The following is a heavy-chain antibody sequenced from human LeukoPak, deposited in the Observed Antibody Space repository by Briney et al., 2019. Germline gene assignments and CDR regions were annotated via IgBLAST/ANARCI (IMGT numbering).Heavy chain of an antibody. CDR3: ARDPVLLWFGEPPDY. J-gene: IGHJ4*02. V-gene: IGHV3-21*01. CDR2: ISSSSSYI. CDR1: GFTFSSYS. Sequence: GGSLRLSCAASGFTFSSYSMNWVRQAPGKGLEWVSSISSSSSYIYYADSVKGRFTISRDNAKNSLHLQMNSLRAEDTAVYYCARDPVLLWFGEPPDYWGQGTLVTVSS. D-gene: IGHD3-10*01.